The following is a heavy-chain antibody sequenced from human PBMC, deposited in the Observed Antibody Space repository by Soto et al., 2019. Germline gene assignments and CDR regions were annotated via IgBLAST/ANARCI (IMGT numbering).Heavy chain of an antibody. Sequence: SGMHWVRQAPGKGLEWVAVISSDGSDKYYVDSVKGRFTISRDNSENTLFLQMNSLRAEDTAVYYCAKDKSGTWTFDYWGQGTLVTVSS. CDR3: AKDKSGTWTFDY. V-gene: IGHV3-30*18. J-gene: IGHJ4*02. CDR2: ISSDGSDK. D-gene: IGHD3-3*01. CDR1: G.